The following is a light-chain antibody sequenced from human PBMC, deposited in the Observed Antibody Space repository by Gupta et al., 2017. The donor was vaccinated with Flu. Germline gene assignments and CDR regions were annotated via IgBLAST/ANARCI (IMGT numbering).Light chain of an antibody. J-gene: IGLJ2*01. V-gene: IGLV2-14*03. CDR2: EVS. Sequence: QSALTQPASVSGSPGQSLTISCTGTSSDVGGYNYVSWYQQLPGKAPKLLIHEVSNRPSGVSNRFSGSKSGNTASLTISGLQAEDEADYYCSSYTSGRTVIFGGGTKLTVV. CDR1: SSDVGGYNY. CDR3: SSYTSGRTVI.